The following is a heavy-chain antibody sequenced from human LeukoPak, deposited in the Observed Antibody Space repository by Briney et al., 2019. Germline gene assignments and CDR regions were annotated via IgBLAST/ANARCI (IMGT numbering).Heavy chain of an antibody. V-gene: IGHV3-20*04. CDR1: GFTFDNYG. CDR3: AASGFGFGELPSYFYYYMDV. Sequence: PGGSLRLSCAASGFTFDNYGMTWVRQVPGKGLEWVSGVNWNGGSTGYADSVKGRFTISRDNAKNSLYLQMNSLRSEDTAVYYCAASGFGFGELPSYFYYYMDVWGKGTTVTISS. CDR2: VNWNGGST. J-gene: IGHJ6*03. D-gene: IGHD3-10*01.